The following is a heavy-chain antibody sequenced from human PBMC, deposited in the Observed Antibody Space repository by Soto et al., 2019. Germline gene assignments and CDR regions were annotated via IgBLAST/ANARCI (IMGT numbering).Heavy chain of an antibody. CDR3: ARGRGGTYDAFDI. CDR1: GGSISSYF. J-gene: IGHJ3*02. D-gene: IGHD1-26*01. V-gene: IGHV4-59*01. CDR2: FFYSGTT. Sequence: QVQLQESGPRLVKPSETLSLTCTVSGGSISSYFWSWIRQSPGEGLEWIGYFFYSGTTNYSPSLKSRVTMSLGTAKNQFSLNLTSVTAADTAVYYCARGRGGTYDAFDIWGQGTMVTVSS.